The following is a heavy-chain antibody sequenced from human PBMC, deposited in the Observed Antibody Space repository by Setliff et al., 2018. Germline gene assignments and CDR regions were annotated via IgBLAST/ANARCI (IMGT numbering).Heavy chain of an antibody. J-gene: IGHJ6*02. CDR3: ARGSTLYSGYYGMNV. Sequence: SGPTLVNPTQTLTLTCTFSGFSLSTDGVSVGWIRQPPGKALEWLALIYWDDDKRNSPSLKSRLTITKDTSKNQVVLTMTNMDPVDTATYFCARGSTLYSGYYGMNVWGQGTTVTVSS. V-gene: IGHV2-5*02. CDR2: IYWDDDK. D-gene: IGHD3-22*01. CDR1: GFSLSTDGVS.